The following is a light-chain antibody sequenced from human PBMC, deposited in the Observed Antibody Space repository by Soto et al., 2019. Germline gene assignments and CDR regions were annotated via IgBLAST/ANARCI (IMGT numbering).Light chain of an antibody. CDR2: EVS. CDR1: SSDLGDYNY. V-gene: IGLV2-14*01. J-gene: IGLJ2*01. Sequence: QSALTQPASVSGSPGQSITISCTGTSSDLGDYNYVSWYQHHPGKAPKVMIYEVSNRPSGVSNRFSGSKSDNTASLTISGLQAEDEAEYYCSSYTSNSTLIFGGGTKLTVL. CDR3: SSYTSNSTLI.